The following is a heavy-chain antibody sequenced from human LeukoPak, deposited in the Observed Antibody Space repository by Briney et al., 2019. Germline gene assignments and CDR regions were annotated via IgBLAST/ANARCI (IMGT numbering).Heavy chain of an antibody. D-gene: IGHD3-22*01. CDR1: GFIFDRYG. CDR3: AKQESSGSYPYYFDY. V-gene: IGHV3-23*01. J-gene: IGHJ4*02. CDR2: ISDSGSRT. Sequence: GGSLRLSCAASGFIFDRYGMTWVRQAPGEGLKWVSSISDSGSRTYYADSVQGRFTVSRDNSKNTVYVQMNSLRAEDTAIYYCAKQESSGSYPYYFDYWGQGTLVTVSS.